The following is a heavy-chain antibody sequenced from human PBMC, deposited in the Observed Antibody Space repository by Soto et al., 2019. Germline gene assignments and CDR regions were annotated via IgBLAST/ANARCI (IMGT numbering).Heavy chain of an antibody. CDR2: ISGSGGST. V-gene: IGHV3-23*01. CDR1: GFTFSSYA. J-gene: IGHJ5*02. Sequence: GGSLRLSCAASGFTFSSYAMSWVRQAPGKGLEWVSAISGSGGSTYYADSVKGRFTISRDNSKNTLYLQMNSLRAEDTAVYYSAKDAPDDYPLFGAKNGFDPWGQETLVTVSS. D-gene: IGHD1-1*01. CDR3: AKDAPDDYPLFGAKNGFDP.